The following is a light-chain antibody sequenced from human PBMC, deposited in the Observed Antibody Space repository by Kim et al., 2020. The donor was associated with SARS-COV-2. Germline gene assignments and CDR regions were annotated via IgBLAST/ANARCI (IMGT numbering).Light chain of an antibody. Sequence: PGEEATLSCRAGQSVSSNLAWYQQKPGQAPRLLIYGASTRATGIPARFSGSGSGTEFTLTISSLQSEDFAVYYCQQYNNWPPWTFGQGTKVDIK. CDR2: GAS. J-gene: IGKJ1*01. CDR3: QQYNNWPPWT. CDR1: QSVSSN. V-gene: IGKV3-15*01.